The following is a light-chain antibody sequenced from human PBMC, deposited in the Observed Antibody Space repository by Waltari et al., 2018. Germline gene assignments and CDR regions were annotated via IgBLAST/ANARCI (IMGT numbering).Light chain of an antibody. V-gene: IGLV1-51*01. J-gene: IGLJ2*01. CDR2: DNN. CDR1: SSNIGNNY. CDR3: GTWDSSLSAGV. Sequence: QSVFTQPPSVSAAPGQKVTISCSGSSSNIGNNYVTWYQQLPGTAPKHLIYDNNKRPSGIPDRFSGSKSGTSATLGITGLQTGDEADYYCGTWDSSLSAGVFGGGTKLTVL.